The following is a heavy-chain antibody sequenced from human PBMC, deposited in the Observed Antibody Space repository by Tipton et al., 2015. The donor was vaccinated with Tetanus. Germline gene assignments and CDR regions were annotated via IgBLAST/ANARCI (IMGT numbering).Heavy chain of an antibody. CDR2: ITTGGTT. J-gene: IGHJ4*02. D-gene: IGHD2-2*01. V-gene: IGHV3-23*01. Sequence: SLRLSCAASGFTFSSYAMSWVRQAPGKGLEWVSAITTGGTTFYADSVKGRLTISRDNSKNTLYLQMNSLRAEDTAVYYCATTVYCTRSSCPYYFDYWGQGTLVTVSS. CDR3: ATTVYCTRSSCPYYFDY. CDR1: GFTFSSYA.